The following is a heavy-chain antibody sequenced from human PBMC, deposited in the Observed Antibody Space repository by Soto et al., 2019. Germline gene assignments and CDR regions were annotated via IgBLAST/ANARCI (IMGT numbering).Heavy chain of an antibody. CDR3: VRAAARGDS. D-gene: IGHD3-16*01. J-gene: IGHJ1*01. CDR1: GFYFCGYW. CDR2: INTDGSDT. Sequence: EVQLVESGGGFVQPGGSLRLSCAASGFYFCGYWMHWVRQAPGKGLEWVSRINTDGSDTLYADSVKGRFTISRDNSKNTLYLQMSSLRAEDSAVYYCVRAAARGDSWGQGTRVTVSS. V-gene: IGHV3-74*03.